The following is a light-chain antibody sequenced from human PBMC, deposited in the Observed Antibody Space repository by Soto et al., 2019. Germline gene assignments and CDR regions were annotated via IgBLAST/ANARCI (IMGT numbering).Light chain of an antibody. CDR3: NSDVGSNDYV. Sequence: QSALTQPPSASGSPGQSVTIPCIGTASDIGRYNYVSWYQHHPGKAPKLIIYEVTKRPSGVPDRFSGSKSGNTAALTVSGLLADDEADYDCNSDVGSNDYVFGTGTKVT. J-gene: IGLJ1*01. CDR2: EVT. V-gene: IGLV2-8*01. CDR1: ASDIGRYNY.